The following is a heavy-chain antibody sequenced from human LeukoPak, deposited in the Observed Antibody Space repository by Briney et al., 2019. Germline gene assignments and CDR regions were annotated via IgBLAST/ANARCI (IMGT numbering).Heavy chain of an antibody. CDR2: IRPDGSDK. CDR1: GFTFSGYA. Sequence: TGGSLRLSCAASGFTFSGYAIHWVRQAPGKGLEWVAVIRPDGSDKYYSDSMRGRLTISRENYKNTVYLQMNSLRDEDTAVYYCARWGTIEAGALDYWGQGTLVTVSS. CDR3: ARWGTIEAGALDY. V-gene: IGHV3-33*01. J-gene: IGHJ4*02. D-gene: IGHD6-13*01.